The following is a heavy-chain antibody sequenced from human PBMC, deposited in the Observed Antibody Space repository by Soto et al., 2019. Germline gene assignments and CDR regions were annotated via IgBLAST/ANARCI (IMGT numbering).Heavy chain of an antibody. J-gene: IGHJ4*02. CDR1: GFTFSSYD. CDR3: ARADIVVVSAAPSY. V-gene: IGHV3-33*01. Sequence: QVQLVESGGGVVQPGRSLRLSCAASGFTFSSYDMHWVRQAPGKGLEWVAVIWYDGSNNYYADSVKGRFTISRDNSKNTLYLQMNSLRAEDTAVYYCARADIVVVSAAPSYWGQGTLVTVSS. CDR2: IWYDGSNN. D-gene: IGHD2-2*01.